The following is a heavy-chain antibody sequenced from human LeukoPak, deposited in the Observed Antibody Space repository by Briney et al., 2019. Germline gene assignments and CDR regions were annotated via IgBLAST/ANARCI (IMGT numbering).Heavy chain of an antibody. V-gene: IGHV4-39*07. CDR2: IYYSGST. J-gene: IGHJ6*02. CDR1: GGSISSSSYY. D-gene: IGHD6-13*01. Sequence: SETLSLTCTVSGGSISSSSYYWGWIRQPPGKGLEWIGSIYYSGSTYYNPSLKSRVTISVDTSKNQFSLKLSSVTAADTAVYYCARVGIAAAYGMDVWGQGTTVTVSS. CDR3: ARVGIAAAYGMDV.